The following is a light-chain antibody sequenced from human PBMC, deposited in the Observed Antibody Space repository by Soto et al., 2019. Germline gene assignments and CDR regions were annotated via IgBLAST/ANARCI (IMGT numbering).Light chain of an antibody. J-gene: IGKJ1*01. CDR1: ESVSSI. V-gene: IGKV3-15*01. CDR2: GAS. Sequence: IVLTQSPGTLSSSPWERATLSSRASESVSSIYVAWYQQKPGQAPRLLIYGASTRATGIPARFSGSGSGTEFNLTISSLQSEDFAVYFCQQYKIWPTFGQGTKVDNK. CDR3: QQYKIWPT.